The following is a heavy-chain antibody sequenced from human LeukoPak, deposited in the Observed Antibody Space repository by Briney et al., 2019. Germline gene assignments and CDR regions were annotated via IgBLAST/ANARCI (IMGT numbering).Heavy chain of an antibody. Sequence: SETLSLTCTVSGGSISSYYWSWIRQPPGKGLEWIGYIYYSGSTNYNPSLKSRVTISVDTSKNQFSLKLSSVTAADTAAYYCARDQAGYDSSGYPAYDWSDPWGQGTLVTVSS. V-gene: IGHV4-59*01. D-gene: IGHD3-22*01. CDR3: ARDQAGYDSSGYPAYDWSDP. CDR1: GGSISSYY. CDR2: IYYSGST. J-gene: IGHJ5*02.